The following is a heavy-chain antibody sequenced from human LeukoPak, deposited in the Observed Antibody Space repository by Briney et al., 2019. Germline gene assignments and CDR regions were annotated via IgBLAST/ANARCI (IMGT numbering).Heavy chain of an antibody. J-gene: IGHJ4*02. CDR1: GFTFSSYA. Sequence: PGGSLRLSCAASGFTFSSYAMSWVRQAPGKGLEWVSAISGSGGNTYYADSVKGRFTISRDNSKNTLYPQMNSLRAEDTAVYYCAKGKYSGSFFDYWGQGTLVTVSS. V-gene: IGHV3-23*01. CDR3: AKGKYSGSFFDY. D-gene: IGHD1-26*01. CDR2: ISGSGGNT.